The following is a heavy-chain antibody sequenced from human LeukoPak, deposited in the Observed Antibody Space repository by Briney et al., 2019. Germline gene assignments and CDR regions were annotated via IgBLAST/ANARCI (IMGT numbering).Heavy chain of an antibody. Sequence: PSETLSLTCTVSGGSTSSYYWSWIRQPPGKGLEWIGYIYYSGSTNYNPSLKSRVTISVDTSKNQFSLKLSSVTAADTAVYYCAREGRYNWNDGVDYWGQGTLVTVSS. D-gene: IGHD1-1*01. J-gene: IGHJ4*02. V-gene: IGHV4-59*01. CDR3: AREGRYNWNDGVDY. CDR1: GGSTSSYY. CDR2: IYYSGST.